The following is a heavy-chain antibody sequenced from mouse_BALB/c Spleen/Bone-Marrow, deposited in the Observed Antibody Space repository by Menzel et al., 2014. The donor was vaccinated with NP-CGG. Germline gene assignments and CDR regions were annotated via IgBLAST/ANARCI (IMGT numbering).Heavy chain of an antibody. J-gene: IGHJ3*02. Sequence: VHLQVPGRELDTPGTSVKISCKASGYNFSTYWLGWIKQRPGHGLEWFGDIYPGGAYTIYNEKFKGKATLTAVTSSKTSYVQLXSXTXXXYAVXFXXXXDXGCIFPFGXWGQGTLFPVST. D-gene: IGHD6-5*01. CDR1: GYNFSTYW. V-gene: IGHV1-63*02. CDR3: XXXDXGCIFPFGX. CDR2: IYPGGAYT.